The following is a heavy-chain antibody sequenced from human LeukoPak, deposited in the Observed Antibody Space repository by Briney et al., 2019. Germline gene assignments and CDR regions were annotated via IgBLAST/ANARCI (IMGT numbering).Heavy chain of an antibody. CDR2: IYYSGNT. D-gene: IGHD5-18*01. CDR3: ARVRGYSYDSSDFDY. CDR1: GDSISYYY. J-gene: IGHJ4*02. V-gene: IGHV4-59*01. Sequence: SETLSLTCTVSGDSISYYYWSWIRQPPGKGLEWIGKIYYSGNTNYNPSLKSRVTISVDTSKNQFSLKLSSVTAADTAVYYCARVRGYSYDSSDFDYWGQGTLVTVSS.